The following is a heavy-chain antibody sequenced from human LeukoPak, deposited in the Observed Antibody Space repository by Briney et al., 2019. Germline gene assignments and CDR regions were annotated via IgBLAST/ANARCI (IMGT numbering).Heavy chain of an antibody. CDR3: ARALTGTYDY. D-gene: IGHD7-27*01. Sequence: PGRSLRLSCAASRFTFSSHAMHWVRQAPGKGLEWVASIWYDGSNKYYADSVKGRFTISRDNSKNTLYLQMSSLRAEDTAVYYCARALTGTYDYWGQGTLVTVSS. J-gene: IGHJ4*02. CDR2: IWYDGSNK. V-gene: IGHV3-33*08. CDR1: RFTFSSHA.